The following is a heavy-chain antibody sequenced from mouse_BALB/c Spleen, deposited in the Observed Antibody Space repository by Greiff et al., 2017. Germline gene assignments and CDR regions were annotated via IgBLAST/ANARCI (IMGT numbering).Heavy chain of an antibody. CDR1: GYSFTSYY. CDR2: IDPFNGGT. V-gene: IGHV1S135*01. D-gene: IGHD1-1*01. CDR3: ARFHYGGAMDY. J-gene: IGHJ4*01. Sequence: VQLKQSGPELMKPGASVKISCKASGYSFTSYYMHWVKQSHGKSLEWIGYIDPFNGGTSYNQKFKGKATLTVDKSSSTAYMHLSSLTSEDSAVYYCARFHYGGAMDYWGQGTSVTVSS.